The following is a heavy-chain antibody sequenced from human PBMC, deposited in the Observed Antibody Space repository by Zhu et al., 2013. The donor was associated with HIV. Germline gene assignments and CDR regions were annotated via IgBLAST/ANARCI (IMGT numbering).Heavy chain of an antibody. Sequence: QVQLVQSGAEVKKPGASVKVSCKASGYTFTNDGINWVRQATGHGLEWMGWVDPSNGNAGYAQKFQGRVTTTRNISTSTVYMELSSLRSDDTAVYYCARMDKGSCTETTCPDWFDPWGQGTLVTVSS. D-gene: IGHD2-8*02. CDR2: VDPSNGNA. CDR1: GYTFTNDG. V-gene: IGHV1-8*03. J-gene: IGHJ5*02. CDR3: ARMDKGSCTETTCPDWFDP.